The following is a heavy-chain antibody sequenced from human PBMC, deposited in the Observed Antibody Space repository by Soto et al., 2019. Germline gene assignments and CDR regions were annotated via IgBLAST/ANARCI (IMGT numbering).Heavy chain of an antibody. Sequence: SVKVSCKYSGGTFSSFINYPINWVRQAPGQGLEWMGGIVPNVGTVNYAQKLRGKVTITADKSTGTAYMELSSMRSEDTALYFSAGCDTSGFLHYFDNRRQGSQVTVSS. CDR3: AGCDTSGFLHYFDN. D-gene: IGHD6-19*01. J-gene: IGHJ4*02. CDR1: GGTFSSFINYP. V-gene: IGHV1-69*06. CDR2: IVPNVGTV.